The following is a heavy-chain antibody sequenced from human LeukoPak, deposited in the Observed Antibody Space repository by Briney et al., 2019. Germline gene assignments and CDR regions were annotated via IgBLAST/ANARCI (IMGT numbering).Heavy chain of an antibody. Sequence: ASVKASCKASGYTFTSYGISWVRQAPGQGLEWMGWIRVYNGDTNYEQKLQGRVTVTTDTSTSTAYMELRSLRSDDTAVYYCARSFVDTALSYLDYWGQGTLVTVSS. V-gene: IGHV1-18*01. CDR2: IRVYNGDT. CDR3: ARSFVDTALSYLDY. D-gene: IGHD5-18*01. J-gene: IGHJ4*02. CDR1: GYTFTSYG.